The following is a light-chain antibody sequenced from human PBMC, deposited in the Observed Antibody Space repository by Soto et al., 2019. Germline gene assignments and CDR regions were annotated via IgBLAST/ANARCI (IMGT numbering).Light chain of an antibody. CDR1: SSNIGAGYD. V-gene: IGLV1-40*01. Sequence: QSVLTQPPSVSGAPGQRVTISCTGTSSNIGAGYDVHWYQQLPGTAPKLLISGNSNRPSGVPDRFSGSKSDTSASLAITGLQAEDEADYYCQSYDSSLSGSVFGGGTKLTVL. CDR2: GNS. J-gene: IGLJ2*01. CDR3: QSYDSSLSGSV.